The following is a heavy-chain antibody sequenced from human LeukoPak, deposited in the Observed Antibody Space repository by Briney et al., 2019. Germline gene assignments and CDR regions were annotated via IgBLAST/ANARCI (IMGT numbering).Heavy chain of an antibody. J-gene: IGHJ4*02. CDR3: TRDETGIDY. CDR1: GFIFDVFG. D-gene: IGHD1-1*01. CDR2: INWNGDIT. Sequence: GGSLRLSCAASGFIFDVFGMTWVRQAPGKGLEWVSSINWNGDITPYADSVKGRFTISRDNAKNALYLQMNSLRPEDTALYFCTRDETGIDYWGQGTLVTVSS. V-gene: IGHV3-20*04.